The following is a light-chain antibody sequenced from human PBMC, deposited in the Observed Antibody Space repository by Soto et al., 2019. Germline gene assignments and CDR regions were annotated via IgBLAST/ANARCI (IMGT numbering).Light chain of an antibody. CDR1: SSNIGAGYD. CDR3: QSYDSSLSGYVV. J-gene: IGLJ2*01. Sequence: QSVLTQPPSVSGAPGQRVTISCTGSSSNIGAGYDVHWYQQLPGTPPKLLIYGNSNRPSGVPDRISGSKSGTSASLAITGLQAEDEADYCCQSYDSSLSGYVVFGGGTKLTVL. CDR2: GNS. V-gene: IGLV1-40*01.